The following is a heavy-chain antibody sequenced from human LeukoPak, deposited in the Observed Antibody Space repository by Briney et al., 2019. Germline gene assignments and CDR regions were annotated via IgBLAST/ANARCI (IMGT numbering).Heavy chain of an antibody. V-gene: IGHV4-59*12. J-gene: IGHJ4*02. CDR2: IYYSGST. D-gene: IGHD3-16*01. Sequence: PSETLSLTCTVSGGSISSYYWSWIRQPPGKGLEWIGYIYYSGSTKYNPSLKSRITISVERSKNQFSVRLGSVTAADTAVYYCARDRFESFDYWGRGTLVIVST. CDR3: ARDRFESFDY. CDR1: GGSISSYY.